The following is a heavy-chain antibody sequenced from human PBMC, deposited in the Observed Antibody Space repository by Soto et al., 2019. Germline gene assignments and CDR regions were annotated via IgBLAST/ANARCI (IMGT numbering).Heavy chain of an antibody. J-gene: IGHJ3*01. Sequence: WGSLRVSCVSYGFTFRTYAMSWVSQATGKGLEWVSPLSPSGGDTYYADSVKGRFTISRDNSMNALYLQMNSLRVEDTAVYYCAHPRGYGVLDAYDFWGQGTMVTCSS. CDR1: GFTFRTYA. V-gene: IGHV3-23*01. CDR2: LSPSGGDT. D-gene: IGHD4-17*01. CDR3: AHPRGYGVLDAYDF.